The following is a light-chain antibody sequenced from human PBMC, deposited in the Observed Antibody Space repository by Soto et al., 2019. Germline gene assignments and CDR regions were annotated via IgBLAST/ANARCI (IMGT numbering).Light chain of an antibody. V-gene: IGLV1-47*01. Sequence: QSVLTQPPSVSGAPGQRVTISCTGSSSNIGAGYEVHWYQHLPGKAPKLLIYRNNQRPSGVPDRFSGSKSGTSASLAISGLRSEDEADYYCAAWDDSLSGHVFGTGTKLTVL. CDR2: RNN. J-gene: IGLJ1*01. CDR1: SSNIGAGYE. CDR3: AAWDDSLSGHV.